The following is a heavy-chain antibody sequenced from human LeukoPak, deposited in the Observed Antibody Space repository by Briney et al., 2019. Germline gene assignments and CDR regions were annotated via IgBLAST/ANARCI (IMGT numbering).Heavy chain of an antibody. CDR2: IYYSGST. V-gene: IGHV4-30-4*01. Sequence: SWVRQAPGKGLEWIGYIYYSGSTYYNPSLKSRVTISVDTSKNQFSLKLSSVTAADTAVYYCARGRGSDYGSGRAFDIWGQGTMVTVSS. D-gene: IGHD3-10*01. J-gene: IGHJ3*02. CDR3: ARGRGSDYGSGRAFDI.